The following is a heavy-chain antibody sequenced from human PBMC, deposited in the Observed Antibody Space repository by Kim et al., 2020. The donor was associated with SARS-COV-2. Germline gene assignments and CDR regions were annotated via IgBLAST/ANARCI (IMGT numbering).Heavy chain of an antibody. J-gene: IGHJ4*02. D-gene: IGHD4-17*01. CDR3: AKDLTTTTISYFDS. Sequence: GGSLRLSCAASGFSIRDYAMTWVRQAPGKGLEWVSTITSGGAVYYADSVEGRLTISRDNSKDTLYLQMNSLRAEDSAFYYCAKDLTTTTISYFDSWGQGTLVTVSA. CDR1: GFSIRDYA. V-gene: IGHV3-23*01. CDR2: ITSGGAV.